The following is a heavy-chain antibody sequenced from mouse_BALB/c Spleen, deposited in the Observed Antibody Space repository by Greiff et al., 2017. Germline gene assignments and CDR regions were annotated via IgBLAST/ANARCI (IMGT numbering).Heavy chain of an antibody. CDR2: IWGGGST. J-gene: IGHJ4*01. V-gene: IGHV2-6-4*01. CDR1: GFSLSRYS. Sequence: VKVVESGPGLVAPSQSLSITCTVSGFSLSRYSVHWVRQPPGKGLEWLGMIWGGGSTDYNSALKSRLSISKDNSKSQVFLKMNRLQTDDTAMYYCARRTTMITTEAMDYWGQGTSVTVSS. D-gene: IGHD2-4*01. CDR3: ARRTTMITTEAMDY.